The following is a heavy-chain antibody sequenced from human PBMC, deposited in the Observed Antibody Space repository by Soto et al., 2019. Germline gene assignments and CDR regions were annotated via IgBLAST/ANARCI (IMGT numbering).Heavy chain of an antibody. CDR2: IYYSGST. V-gene: IGHV4-39*01. CDR1: GVSITSSSYY. D-gene: IGHD1-26*01. Sequence: QLHLRESGPGLVKPSETLSLTCTVSGVSITSSSYYWGWIRQPPGKGLEWIGSIYYSGSTYSNPSLKSRVTISVDPSKNQFSLKLSSVTAADTAVYYCATQEVGGSYVYTFDPWGQGPLVTVSS. J-gene: IGHJ5*02. CDR3: ATQEVGGSYVYTFDP.